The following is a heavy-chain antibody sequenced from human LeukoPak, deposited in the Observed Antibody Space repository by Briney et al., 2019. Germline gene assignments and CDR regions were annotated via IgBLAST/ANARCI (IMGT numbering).Heavy chain of an antibody. CDR2: ITGIGGGT. J-gene: IGHJ4*02. Sequence: GGSLRLSCAGSGFMFEHYAMNWVRQAPGRGLEWVSVITGIGGGTYYSESVEGRFTVSRDNSKNTVYLQMNSLRADDTAVYYCAKDGGSTLPYYFDWWGQGTLVTVAS. CDR1: GFMFEHYA. D-gene: IGHD3-10*01. CDR3: AKDGGSTLPYYFDW. V-gene: IGHV3-23*01.